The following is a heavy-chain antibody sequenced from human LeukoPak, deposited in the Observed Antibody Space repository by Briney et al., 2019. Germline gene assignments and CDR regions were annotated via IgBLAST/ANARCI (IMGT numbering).Heavy chain of an antibody. Sequence: PSETLSLTCAVDGGSFSGYYWSWIRQPPGKWLEWIGEINHSGSTNCNPSLKSRVTISVDTSKNQFSLKLSSVTAADTAVYYCARTLYVYYYDSSCYSFWGQGTLVTVPS. CDR3: ARTLYVYYYDSSCYSF. V-gene: IGHV4-34*01. J-gene: IGHJ4*02. CDR1: GGSFSGYY. CDR2: INHSGST. D-gene: IGHD3-22*01.